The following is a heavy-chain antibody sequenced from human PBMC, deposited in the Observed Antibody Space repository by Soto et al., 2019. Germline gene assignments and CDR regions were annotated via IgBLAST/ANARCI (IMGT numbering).Heavy chain of an antibody. Sequence: QPGGSLRLSCVASGLTFGSRAMSWVRQSPGEGLEWVSTITDTGGDAKYADSVRGRFAISRDNSKNTLYLQMSALRAEDSAIYFCVGEEVGATCCAFDIWGQGTMVTVSS. V-gene: IGHV3-23*01. J-gene: IGHJ3*02. CDR2: ITDTGGDA. D-gene: IGHD1-26*01. CDR1: GLTFGSRA. CDR3: VGEEVGATCCAFDI.